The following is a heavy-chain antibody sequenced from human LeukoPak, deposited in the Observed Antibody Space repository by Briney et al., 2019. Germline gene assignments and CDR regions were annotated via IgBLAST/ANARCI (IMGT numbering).Heavy chain of an antibody. CDR2: INPNSGGT. CDR3: ARGGSFSSGFYFSRMDV. CDR1: GYTFTGYY. V-gene: IGHV1-2*02. J-gene: IGHJ6*03. Sequence: RASVKVSCKASGYTFTGYYMHWVRQAPGQGLEWMGWINPNSGGTNYAQKFQGRVTMTRDTSITTAYMDLSSLRSDDTAVYFCARGGSFSSGFYFSRMDVWGKGTTVTVSS. D-gene: IGHD3-22*01.